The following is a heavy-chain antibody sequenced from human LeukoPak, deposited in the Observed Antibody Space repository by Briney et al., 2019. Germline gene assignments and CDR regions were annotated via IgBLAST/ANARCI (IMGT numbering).Heavy chain of an antibody. CDR3: AREGIQGGLYDSSCYYYNSFDY. CDR2: IIPIFGTA. Sequence: GASVKVSCKASGYTFTGYYIHWVRQAPGQGLEWMGRIIPIFGTANYAQKFQGRVTITTDESTSTAYMELSSLRSEDTAVYYCAREGIQGGLYDSSCYYYNSFDYWGQGTLVTVSS. CDR1: GYTFTGYY. V-gene: IGHV1-69*05. D-gene: IGHD3-22*01. J-gene: IGHJ4*02.